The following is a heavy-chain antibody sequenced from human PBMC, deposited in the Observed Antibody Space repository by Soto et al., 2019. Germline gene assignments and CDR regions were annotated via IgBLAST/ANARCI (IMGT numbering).Heavy chain of an antibody. CDR1: GYTFTSYD. CDR3: ARGGYSISGYYYYGMDV. J-gene: IGHJ6*02. CDR2: MNPNSGNT. D-gene: IGHD4-4*01. Sequence: ASVKVSCKASGYTFTSYDINWVRQATGQGLEWMGWMNPNSGNTGYAQKFQGRVTMTRNTSISTAYMELCSLRSEDTAVHYCARGGYSISGYYYYGMDVWGQGTTVTVSS. V-gene: IGHV1-8*01.